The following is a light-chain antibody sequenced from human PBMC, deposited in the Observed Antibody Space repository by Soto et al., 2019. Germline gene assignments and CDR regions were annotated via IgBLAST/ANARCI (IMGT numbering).Light chain of an antibody. J-gene: IGKJ2*01. CDR1: QSVSSSY. V-gene: IGKV3-20*01. Sequence: EIVLTQSPGTLSLSPGERATLSCRASQSVSSSYLAWYQQKPCQAPRLLIHGASARATGIPDRFSGSGSGTDFTLTISRLEPEDFAVYFCQQYGSSPMYTFGQGTKLEIK. CDR2: GAS. CDR3: QQYGSSPMYT.